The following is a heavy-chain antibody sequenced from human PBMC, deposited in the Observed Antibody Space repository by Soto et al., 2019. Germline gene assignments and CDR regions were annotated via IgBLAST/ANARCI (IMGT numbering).Heavy chain of an antibody. J-gene: IGHJ4*02. CDR3: ATYCSGGSCYSN. D-gene: IGHD2-15*01. V-gene: IGHV4-34*01. CDR2: INHSGST. CDR1: GGSFSGYY. Sequence: QVQLQQWGAGLLKPSETLSLTCAVYGGSFSGYYWSWIRQPPGKGLEWIGEINHSGSTNYNPSLKGRVTISVDTSKNQFSLKLSSVTAADTAVYYCATYCSGGSCYSNWGQGTLVTVSS.